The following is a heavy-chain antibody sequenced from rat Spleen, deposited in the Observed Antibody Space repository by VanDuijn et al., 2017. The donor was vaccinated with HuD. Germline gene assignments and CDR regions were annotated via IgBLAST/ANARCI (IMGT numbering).Heavy chain of an antibody. CDR3: ARRHYGYTDYFDY. CDR2: ISYDGIST. CDR1: GFTFNNYG. D-gene: IGHD1-9*01. Sequence: EVQLVESGGGLVQPGRSLKLSCAASGFTFNNYGMAWVRQVPTKGLEWVATISYDGISTYYRDSVKGRFTISRDNAKSTLYLQMDSLRSEDTATYYCARRHYGYTDYFDYWGQGVMVTVSS. V-gene: IGHV5-29*01. J-gene: IGHJ2*01.